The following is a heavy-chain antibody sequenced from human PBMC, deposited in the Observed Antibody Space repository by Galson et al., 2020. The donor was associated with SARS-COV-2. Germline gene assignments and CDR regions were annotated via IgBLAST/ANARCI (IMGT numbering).Heavy chain of an antibody. CDR2: IYSGGGT. CDR1: GFTVSSNY. Sequence: GESLKISCAASGFTVSSNYMSWVRQAPGKGLEWVSVIYSGGGTYYADSVKGRFTISRDNSKNMLNLQLNSLRAEDTGVYYCARSGFYDTMARQDYYRMDVWGKGTSVTVSS. J-gene: IGHJ6*04. V-gene: IGHV3-66*02. CDR3: ARSGFYDTMARQDYYRMDV. D-gene: IGHD3-22*01.